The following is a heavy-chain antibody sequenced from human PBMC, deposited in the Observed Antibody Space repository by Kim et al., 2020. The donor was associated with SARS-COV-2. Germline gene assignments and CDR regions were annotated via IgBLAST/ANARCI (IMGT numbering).Heavy chain of an antibody. CDR1: GFSLRTGGVG. J-gene: IGHJ5*02. V-gene: IGHV2-5*02. CDR2: IYGDDDK. CDR3: AHRQEEVGARARIWFGP. Sequence: SGPTLVKPTQTLTLTCTFSGFSLRTGGVGVGWIRQPPGKALEWLALIYGDDDKRYSPSLKSRLTITRDTSKNQVVFTMTNMDPVDTATYYCAHRQEEVGARARIWFGPWGQGTLVTVSS. D-gene: IGHD5-12*01.